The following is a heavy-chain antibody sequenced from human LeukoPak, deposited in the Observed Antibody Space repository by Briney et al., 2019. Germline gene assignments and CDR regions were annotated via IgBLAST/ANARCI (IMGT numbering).Heavy chain of an antibody. Sequence: PGGSLRLSCAASGFTFSSYAMSWVRQAPGKGLEWVSAISGSGGSTYYADSVKGRFAISRDNSKNTLYLQMNSLRAEDTAVYYCAKRPGYSYGYFGYWGQGTLVTVSS. D-gene: IGHD5-18*01. CDR2: ISGSGGST. CDR1: GFTFSSYA. CDR3: AKRPGYSYGYFGY. V-gene: IGHV3-23*01. J-gene: IGHJ4*02.